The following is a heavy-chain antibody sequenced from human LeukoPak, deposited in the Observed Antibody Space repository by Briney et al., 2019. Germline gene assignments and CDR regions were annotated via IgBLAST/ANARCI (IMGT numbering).Heavy chain of an antibody. CDR2: INPNSGGT. V-gene: IGHV1-2*02. CDR3: AREVNWDTAMAEADY. D-gene: IGHD5-18*01. Sequence: ASVKVSCEASGYTFTGYYMHWVRQAPGQGLEWMGWINPNSGGTNYAQKFQGRVTMTRDTSISTAYMELSRLRSDDTAVYYCAREVNWDTAMAEADYWGQGTLVTVSS. J-gene: IGHJ4*02. CDR1: GYTFTGYY.